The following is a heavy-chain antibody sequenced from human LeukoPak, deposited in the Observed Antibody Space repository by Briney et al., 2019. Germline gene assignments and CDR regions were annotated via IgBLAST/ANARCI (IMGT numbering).Heavy chain of an antibody. CDR3: ARVYSASPWFGSDV. D-gene: IGHD1-26*01. CDR1: GYTFTGYY. V-gene: IGHV1-2*06. J-gene: IGHJ6*04. Sequence: ASVKVSCKASGYTFTGYYMHWVRQAPGQGLEWMGRINPNSGGTNYAQKFQGRVTMTRDTSISTAYMELSRLRSDDTAVYYCARVYSASPWFGSDVWGKGTTVTVSS. CDR2: INPNSGGT.